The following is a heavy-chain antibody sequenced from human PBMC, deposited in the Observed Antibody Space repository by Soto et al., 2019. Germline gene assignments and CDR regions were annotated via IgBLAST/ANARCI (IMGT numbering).Heavy chain of an antibody. V-gene: IGHV1-46*03. J-gene: IGHJ5*02. CDR2: INPSGGST. CDR1: GYTFTSYY. CDR3: ARVYPSDTRYGYVGNNWFDP. Sequence: ASVKVSCKASGYTFTSYYMHWVRQAPGQGLEWMGIINPSGGSTSYAQKFQGRVTMTRDTSTSTVYMELSSLRSEDTAVYYCARVYPSDTRYGYVGNNWFDPWGQGTLLTVSS. D-gene: IGHD5-18*01.